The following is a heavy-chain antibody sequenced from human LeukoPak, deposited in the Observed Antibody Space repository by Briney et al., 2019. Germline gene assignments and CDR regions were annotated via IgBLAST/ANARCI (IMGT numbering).Heavy chain of an antibody. CDR1: GFTFSNYW. V-gene: IGHV3-7*01. J-gene: IGHJ4*02. CDR2: IKEDGSEK. D-gene: IGHD6-6*01. CDR3: ASGRQLGY. Sequence: PGGSLRLSCAASGFTFSNYWMSWVRQASGKGLEWVANIKEDGSEKYYVDSVKGRFTISRDNAKNSLYLQMISLRAEDTAIYYCASGRQLGYWGQGTLVTVSS.